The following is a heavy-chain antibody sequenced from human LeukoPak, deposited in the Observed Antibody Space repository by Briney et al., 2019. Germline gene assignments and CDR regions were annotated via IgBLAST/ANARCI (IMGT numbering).Heavy chain of an antibody. Sequence: GALRLSCAVSGFTFSTKSMNWVRQAPGKGLEWVSYITADSGTTYYADSVKGRPTISRDNAKNSLYLQMNSLRDEDTAVYYCASRDYFDYWGQGTLVTVSS. CDR1: GFTFSTKS. V-gene: IGHV3-48*02. CDR3: ASRDYFDY. CDR2: ITADSGTT. J-gene: IGHJ4*02.